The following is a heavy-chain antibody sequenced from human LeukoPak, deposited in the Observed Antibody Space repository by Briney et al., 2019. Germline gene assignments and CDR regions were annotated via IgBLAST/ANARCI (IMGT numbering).Heavy chain of an antibody. CDR3: ARQSTKGNSGWFFDF. J-gene: IGHJ4*02. D-gene: IGHD6-19*01. CDR2: IYYSGST. CDR1: GDTIKSPGYY. V-gene: IGHV4-39*01. Sequence: PSETLSLTCTVSGDTIKSPGYYWGWIRQPPGKGLEWIGSIYYSGSTYYKPSLKSRVTISVDTSNNQFSLKVSSVTAADTALYYCARQSTKGNSGWFFDFWGQGRLVTVSS.